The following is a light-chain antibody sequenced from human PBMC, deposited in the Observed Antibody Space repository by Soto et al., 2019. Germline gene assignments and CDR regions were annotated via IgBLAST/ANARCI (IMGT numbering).Light chain of an antibody. CDR2: AVS. CDR3: SSYTTSSPYV. J-gene: IGLJ1*01. Sequence: LTQPASVSGSPGQSITISCTGTSSDVGGYNYVSWYQQHPGKAPKLMIYAVSNRPSGVSNRFSGSKSGYTASLTISGLQAEDEADYYCSSYTTSSPYVFGTGTKVTVL. V-gene: IGLV2-14*01. CDR1: SSDVGGYNY.